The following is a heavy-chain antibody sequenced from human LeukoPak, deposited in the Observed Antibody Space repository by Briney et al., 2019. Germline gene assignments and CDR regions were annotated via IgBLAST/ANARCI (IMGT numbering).Heavy chain of an antibody. CDR3: ARELWGNLDC. D-gene: IGHD3-16*01. CDR2: IHTSRNT. V-gene: IGHV4-4*08. CDR1: GGSISSYN. J-gene: IGHJ4*02. Sequence: PSETLSLTCTVSGGSISSYNWGWIRQPPGKGLEWIGYIHTSRNTHYNPSLKSRVTISVDTSKNHFSLKLSSVTAADTAVYYCARELWGNLDCWGQGTLVTVSS.